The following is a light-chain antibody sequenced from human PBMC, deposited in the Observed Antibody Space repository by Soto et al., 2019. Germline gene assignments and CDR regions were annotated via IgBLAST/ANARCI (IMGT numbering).Light chain of an antibody. Sequence: QSVLTQPASVSGSPGQSITISCTGTSSDVGGYNYVSWYQQHPGKAPKLMIYDVSNRPSGVSNRFSGSKSGNTASLTISGLQADDEAEYYCSSYTSSSTLHVFGTGTKVTVL. CDR1: SSDVGGYNY. J-gene: IGLJ1*01. V-gene: IGLV2-14*03. CDR3: SSYTSSSTLHV. CDR2: DVS.